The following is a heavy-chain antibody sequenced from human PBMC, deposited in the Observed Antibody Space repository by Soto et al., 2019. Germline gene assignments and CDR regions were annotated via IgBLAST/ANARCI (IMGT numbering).Heavy chain of an antibody. V-gene: IGHV3-48*01. CDR3: ARDLDPIDY. D-gene: IGHD3-3*01. CDR1: GFTFSNYN. J-gene: IGHJ4*02. Sequence: GGSLRLSCAASGFTFSNYNMNWIRRAPGKGLEWISFISYSSNTIYYADSMRGRFTISRDNAKNSVYLQVKSLRAEDTATYYCARDLDPIDYWGQGALVTVSS. CDR2: ISYSSNTI.